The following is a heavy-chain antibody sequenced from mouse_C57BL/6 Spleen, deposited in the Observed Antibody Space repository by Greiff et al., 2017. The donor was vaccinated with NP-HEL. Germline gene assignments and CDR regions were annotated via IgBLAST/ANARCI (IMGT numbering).Heavy chain of an antibody. Sequence: VQRVESGPGLVAPSQSLSITCTVSGFSLTSYGVSWVSQPPGKGLEWLGVIWGDGSTNYHSGLISRLSISKDNSKSQVFLKLNSLQTDDTATYYCAILTGTSCMDYWGQGTSVTVSS. CDR3: AILTGTSCMDY. CDR2: IWGDGST. V-gene: IGHV2-3*01. J-gene: IGHJ4*01. CDR1: GFSLTSYG. D-gene: IGHD4-1*01.